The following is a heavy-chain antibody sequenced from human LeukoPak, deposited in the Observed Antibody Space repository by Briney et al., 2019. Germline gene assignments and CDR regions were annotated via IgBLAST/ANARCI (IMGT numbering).Heavy chain of an antibody. J-gene: IGHJ4*02. Sequence: GWPVRPSCEECGVAFRSYAMCWVRQSPGKGLEWVPGISGNGGDTYFADSVKGRFTISRDNSKNTVFLQMDSLRAGDTAVYYCAKTTAGYSSGRYPGWPIDYWGQGTLVTVSS. CDR2: ISGNGGDT. V-gene: IGHV3-23*01. CDR1: GVAFRSYA. CDR3: AKTTAGYSSGRYPGWPIDY. D-gene: IGHD6-19*01.